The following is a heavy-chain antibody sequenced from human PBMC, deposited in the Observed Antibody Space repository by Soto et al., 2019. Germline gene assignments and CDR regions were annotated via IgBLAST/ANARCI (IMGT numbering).Heavy chain of an antibody. D-gene: IGHD2-21*01. Sequence: VGSLRLSCAASGFTFSSYAMSCVRQAPGKGLEWVSAISGSGGSTFYADSVKGRFTISRDNSKNTLYLQMNSLRAEDTAVYYCAKGFPHIVVVIAIPKPFDYWGQGTLVTVS. V-gene: IGHV3-23*01. CDR1: GFTFSSYA. CDR3: AKGFPHIVVVIAIPKPFDY. J-gene: IGHJ4*02. CDR2: ISGSGGST.